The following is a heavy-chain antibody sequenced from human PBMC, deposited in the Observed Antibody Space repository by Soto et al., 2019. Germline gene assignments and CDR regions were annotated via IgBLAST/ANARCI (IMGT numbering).Heavy chain of an antibody. CDR3: AKSQDEMATNSMVDL. Sequence: EVQLLESGGGVVQPGGSLRLSCAASGFSFSGYVISWVRQAPGKGLEWVSVIGFSGGSRFYAASVKGRFTISRDISSNTVYLQMNSLRAEDTAVYYCAKSQDEMATNSMVDLWGQGTLVTVSS. J-gene: IGHJ5*02. CDR2: IGFSGGSR. D-gene: IGHD5-12*01. CDR1: GFSFSGYV. V-gene: IGHV3-23*01.